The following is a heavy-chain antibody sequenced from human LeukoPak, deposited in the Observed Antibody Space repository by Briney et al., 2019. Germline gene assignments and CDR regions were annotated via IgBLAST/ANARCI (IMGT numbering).Heavy chain of an antibody. Sequence: SVKVSCKASGFTFTSSAMQWVRQARGQRLEWIGWIVVGSGNTNYAQKLQGRVTMTTDTSTSTAYMELRSLRSDDTAVYYCARYVLRFLEWPQPLDYWGQGTLVTVSS. CDR2: IVVGSGNT. J-gene: IGHJ4*02. CDR3: ARYVLRFLEWPQPLDY. V-gene: IGHV1-58*02. CDR1: GFTFTSSA. D-gene: IGHD3-3*01.